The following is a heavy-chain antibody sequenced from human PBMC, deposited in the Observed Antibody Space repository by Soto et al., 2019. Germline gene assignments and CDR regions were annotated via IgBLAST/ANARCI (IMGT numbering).Heavy chain of an antibody. V-gene: IGHV4-31*03. Sequence: QVQLQESGPGLVKPSQTLTLTCTVSGGSISSGGYYWSWIRQHPGKGLEWIGYIYYSGSTYYNPSLKSRVTISVDTSKNQFSLKLSSVTAADTAVYYCARDSAAAVTNYYYGMDVWGQGTTVTVSS. J-gene: IGHJ6*02. CDR2: IYYSGST. CDR3: ARDSAAAVTNYYYGMDV. D-gene: IGHD6-13*01. CDR1: GGSISSGGYY.